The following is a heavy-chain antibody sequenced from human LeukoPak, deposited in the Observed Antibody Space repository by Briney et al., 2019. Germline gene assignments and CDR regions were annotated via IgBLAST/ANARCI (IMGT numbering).Heavy chain of an antibody. CDR2: IIPIFGTA. J-gene: IGHJ5*02. CDR3: ARVLWAGNWFDP. D-gene: IGHD1-26*01. Sequence: SVKVSCKASGFTFTNYNMHWVRQAPGQGLEWMGGIIPIFGTANYAQKFQGRVTITADKSASTAYMELSSLRSEDTAVYYCARVLWAGNWFDPWGQGTLVTVSS. V-gene: IGHV1-69*06. CDR1: GFTFTNYN.